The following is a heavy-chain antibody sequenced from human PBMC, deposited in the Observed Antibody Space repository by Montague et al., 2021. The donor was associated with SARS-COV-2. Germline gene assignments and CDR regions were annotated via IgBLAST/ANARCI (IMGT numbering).Heavy chain of an antibody. CDR1: GFTFSSYW. CDR3: ARDLAGYYGSGSYGGMDV. J-gene: IGHJ6*02. V-gene: IGHV3-7*03. Sequence: SLRLSCAASGFTFSSYWMSWVRQAPGKGLEWVANIKQDGSEKYYVDSVKGRFTISRDNAKNSLYLQMNSLRAEDTAVYYCARDLAGYYGSGSYGGMDVWGQGTTVTVSS. D-gene: IGHD3-10*01. CDR2: IKQDGSEK.